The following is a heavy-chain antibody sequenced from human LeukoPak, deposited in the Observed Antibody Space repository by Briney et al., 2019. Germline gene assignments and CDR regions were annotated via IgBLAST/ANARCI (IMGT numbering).Heavy chain of an antibody. D-gene: IGHD5-24*01. CDR3: ASELHPTSFDY. V-gene: IGHV1-2*02. CDR1: GYTFPGYY. Sequence: ASVNVSCKASGYTFPGYYIHWVRQAPGQGLEWMGWINPNSGGTNYAQKFQGRVTMTRDTSISTAYMELSRLRSDDTAVYYCASELHPTSFDYWGQGTLVTVSS. J-gene: IGHJ4*02. CDR2: INPNSGGT.